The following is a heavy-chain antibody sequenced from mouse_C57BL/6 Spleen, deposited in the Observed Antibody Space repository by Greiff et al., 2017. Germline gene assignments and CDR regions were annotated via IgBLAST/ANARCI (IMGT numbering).Heavy chain of an antibody. V-gene: IGHV1-53*01. Sequence: QVQLQQPGPELVKPGASVKLSCTASGYTFTSYWMHWVKQRPGQGLEWIGNINPSNGGTNYNEKFKSKATLNVDKSSSTAYMHLSSLTSEDSAVYYCASPSGLHAMDYWGQGTSVTVSS. CDR1: GYTFTSYW. D-gene: IGHD3-2*02. CDR2: INPSNGGT. CDR3: ASPSGLHAMDY. J-gene: IGHJ4*01.